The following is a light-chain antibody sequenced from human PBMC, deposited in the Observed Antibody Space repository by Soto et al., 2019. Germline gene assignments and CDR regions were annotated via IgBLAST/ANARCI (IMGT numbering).Light chain of an antibody. CDR1: QSVSSK. CDR3: QQYSNWPYT. V-gene: IGKV3-15*01. Sequence: EIVMTQSPATLSLSPGERVTLSCRASQSVSSKLAWYQQKPGQAPRLLIYGASISATDIPARFSGSGSGTEFTLTISRLQSEDFAIFFCQQYSNWPYTFGQGTKLEIK. CDR2: GAS. J-gene: IGKJ2*01.